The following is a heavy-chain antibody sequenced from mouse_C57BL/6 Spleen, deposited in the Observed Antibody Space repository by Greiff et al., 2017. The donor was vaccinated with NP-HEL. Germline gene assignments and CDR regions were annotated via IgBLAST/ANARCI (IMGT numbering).Heavy chain of an antibody. CDR2: INPNNGGT. CDR1: GYTFTDYY. V-gene: IGHV1-26*01. Sequence: VQLHQSGPELVKPGASVKISCKASGYTFTDYYMNWVKQSHGKSLEWIGDINPNNGGTSYNQKFKGKATLTVDKSSSTAYMELRSLTSEDSAVYYCARRRWGAMDYWGQGTSVTVSS. D-gene: IGHD2-3*01. CDR3: ARRRWGAMDY. J-gene: IGHJ4*01.